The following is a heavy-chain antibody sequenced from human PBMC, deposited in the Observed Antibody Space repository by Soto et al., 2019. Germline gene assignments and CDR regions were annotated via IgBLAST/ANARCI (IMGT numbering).Heavy chain of an antibody. Sequence: QVQLVESGGGVVQPGRSLRLSCAASGFTFSSYGMPWVRQAPGTGLEWVAVISYDGSNKYYAASVKGRFTISRDNSKNTLYLQMNSLRAEDTAVYDCAKDRNGDMGFYWYFDLWGRGTLVTVSS. J-gene: IGHJ2*01. D-gene: IGHD4-17*01. CDR3: AKDRNGDMGFYWYFDL. CDR1: GFTFSSYG. V-gene: IGHV3-30*18. CDR2: ISYDGSNK.